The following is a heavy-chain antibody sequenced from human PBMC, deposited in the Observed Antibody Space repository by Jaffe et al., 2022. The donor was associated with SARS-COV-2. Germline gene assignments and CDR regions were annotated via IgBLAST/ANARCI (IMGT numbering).Heavy chain of an antibody. Sequence: QVQLVQSGAEVKKPGASVKVSCKASGYTFTSYYMHWVRQAPGQGLEWMGIINPSGGSTSYAQKFQGRVTMTRDTSTSTVYMELSSLRSEDTAVYYCARVSFRYGTMVVAATHLDFDYWGQGTLVTVSS. CDR2: INPSGGST. CDR1: GYTFTSYY. V-gene: IGHV1-46*01. J-gene: IGHJ4*02. D-gene: IGHD2-15*01. CDR3: ARVSFRYGTMVVAATHLDFDY.